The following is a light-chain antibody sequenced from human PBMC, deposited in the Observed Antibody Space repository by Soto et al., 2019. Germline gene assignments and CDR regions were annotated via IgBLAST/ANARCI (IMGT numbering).Light chain of an antibody. Sequence: IVLTQPPATLSLSPGERATLSCRASQSVSSYLAWCQQKPGQAPRLLIFDASNRATGTPARFSGSGSGTDFTLTLRSLEPEDFAVYYCQQRSNWPWTFGQGTKVDI. CDR3: QQRSNWPWT. CDR2: DAS. CDR1: QSVSSY. V-gene: IGKV3-11*01. J-gene: IGKJ1*01.